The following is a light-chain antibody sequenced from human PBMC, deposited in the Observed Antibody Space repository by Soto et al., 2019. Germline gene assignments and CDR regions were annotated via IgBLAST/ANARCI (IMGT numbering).Light chain of an antibody. Sequence: EIGVNKCTSAVSVSPGESATFSCRASQGIXSSYPAWYPQKPGKAPGVRYYGASSSATGVPARFSGGGCGTEFTITIHRLQSEDLVVYFCHQYNAWLTFGQGTKVDI. V-gene: IGKV3-15*01. CDR1: QGIXSS. CDR2: GAS. CDR3: HQYNAWLT. J-gene: IGKJ1*01.